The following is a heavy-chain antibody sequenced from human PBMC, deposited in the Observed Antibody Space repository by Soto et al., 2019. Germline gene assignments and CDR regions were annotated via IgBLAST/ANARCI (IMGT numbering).Heavy chain of an antibody. CDR3: AKDPTSRVYYYYYYMDV. V-gene: IGHV3-23*01. CDR1: GFTFSSYA. J-gene: IGHJ6*03. D-gene: IGHD3-10*01. Sequence: EVELLESGGGLVQPGGSLRLSCAASGFTFSSYAMSWVRQGPGKGLEWVSSVSGSGDSTYYADSVKGRFTVSRDNSKNTLYLQMNRLRADDTAVYYCAKDPTSRVYYYYYYMDVWGKGTTVTVSS. CDR2: VSGSGDST.